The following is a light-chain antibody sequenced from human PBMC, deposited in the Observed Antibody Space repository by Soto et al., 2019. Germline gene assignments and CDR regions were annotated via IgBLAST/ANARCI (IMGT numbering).Light chain of an antibody. Sequence: EIVLTQSPGTLSLSPGEGASLSCRASQSVPKNFLAWYQQKPGQALRLLISGASSRATGIPDRFSGSGSGTDFTLTISILEAEDFAVYFCQQYASSPLTFGGGTKVEIK. J-gene: IGKJ4*01. CDR2: GAS. V-gene: IGKV3-20*01. CDR1: QSVPKNF. CDR3: QQYASSPLT.